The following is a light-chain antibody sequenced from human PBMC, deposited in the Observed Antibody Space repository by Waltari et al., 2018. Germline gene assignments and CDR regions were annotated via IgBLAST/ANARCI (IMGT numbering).Light chain of an antibody. Sequence: QSALTQPPSASGPPGQSVTIYCTGTNSDVGGYDFVSLYQQHPGKAPKLMIYAVSKRPSGVPDRFSGSKSGNTASLTVSGLQADDEADYYCCSYAGGNNLLFGGGTKLTVL. V-gene: IGLV2-8*01. J-gene: IGLJ2*01. CDR2: AVS. CDR1: NSDVGGYDF. CDR3: CSYAGGNNLL.